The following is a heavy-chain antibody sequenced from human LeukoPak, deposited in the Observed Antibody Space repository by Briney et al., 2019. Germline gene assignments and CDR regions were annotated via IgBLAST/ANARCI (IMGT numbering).Heavy chain of an antibody. CDR1: GFTFSNAW. CDR3: TTVRLVYYYYGMDV. CDR2: IKSKTDGGTT. J-gene: IGHJ6*02. Sequence: GGSLRLSCAASGFTFSNAWMSWVRQAPGKGLEWVGRIKSKTDGGTTDYAAPVKGRFTISRDDSINTLYLQMNSLKTEDTAVYYCTTVRLVYYYYGMDVWGQGTTVTVSS. V-gene: IGHV3-15*01. D-gene: IGHD2-8*02.